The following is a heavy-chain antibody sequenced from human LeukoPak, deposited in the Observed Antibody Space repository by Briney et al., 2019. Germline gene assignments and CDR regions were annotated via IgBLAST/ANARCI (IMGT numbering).Heavy chain of an antibody. V-gene: IGHV3-30*19. J-gene: IGHJ4*02. D-gene: IGHD6-13*01. CDR1: GFTFSSYG. CDR3: ARDDSSSCDY. Sequence: GRSLRLSCAASGFTFSSYGMHWVRQAPGKGLEWVAVISYDGSNKYYADSVKGRFTISRDNSKNTLYLQMNSLRAEDTAVYYCARDDSSSCDYWGQGTLVTVSS. CDR2: ISYDGSNK.